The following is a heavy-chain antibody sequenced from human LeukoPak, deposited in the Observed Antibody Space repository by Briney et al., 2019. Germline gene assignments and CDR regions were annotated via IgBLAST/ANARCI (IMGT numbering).Heavy chain of an antibody. V-gene: IGHV4-61*08. CDR3: ARGRSYFQH. D-gene: IGHD4-17*01. CDR2: IYYSGST. J-gene: IGHJ1*01. CDR1: GGSISSGGYY. Sequence: PSETLSLTCTVSGGSISSGGYYWSWIRQPPGKGLEWIGYIYYSGSTNYNPSLKSRVTISVDTSKNQFSLKLSSVTAADTAVYYCARGRSYFQHWGQGTLVTVSS.